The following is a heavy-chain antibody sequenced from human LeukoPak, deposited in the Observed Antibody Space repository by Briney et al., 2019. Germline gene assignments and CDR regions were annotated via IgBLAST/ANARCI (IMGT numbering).Heavy chain of an antibody. CDR2: MNPNSGNT. J-gene: IGHJ4*02. CDR3: ARGTPPSVGGGYNIDY. CDR1: GYTFTSYD. Sequence: ASVKVSCKASGYTFTSYDINWVRQAPGQGLEWMGWMNPNSGNTGYVQKFQGRVTMTKYTSISTAYMELSSLRSEDTAVYYCARGTPPSVGGGYNIDYWGQGTLVTVSS. D-gene: IGHD5-24*01. V-gene: IGHV1-8*01.